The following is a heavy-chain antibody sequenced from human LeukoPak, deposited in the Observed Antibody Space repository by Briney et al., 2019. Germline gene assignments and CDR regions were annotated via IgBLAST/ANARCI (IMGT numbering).Heavy chain of an antibody. Sequence: GGSLRLSCAVSGFTFTSYWMSWVRQAPGKGLEWVANIRQDGSEKYCVDSVKGRFSISRDNDKKSLYLQMNSLRADDTAVYYCARENVDYDFWSGYPNWFDPWGQGTLVTVSS. V-gene: IGHV3-7*05. D-gene: IGHD3-3*01. CDR2: IRQDGSEK. CDR1: GFTFTSYW. J-gene: IGHJ5*02. CDR3: ARENVDYDFWSGYPNWFDP.